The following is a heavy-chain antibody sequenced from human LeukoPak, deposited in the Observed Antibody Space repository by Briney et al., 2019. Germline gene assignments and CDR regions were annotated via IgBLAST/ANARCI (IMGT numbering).Heavy chain of an antibody. J-gene: IGHJ3*02. CDR3: ARARDGQQLGQDAFDI. CDR1: GFTFSSYA. CDR2: ISGSGGST. Sequence: GGSLRLSCAASGFTFSSYAMSWVRQAPGKGLEWVSAISGSGGSTYYADSVKGRFTISRDNSKNTLYLQMNSLRAEDTAVYYCARARDGQQLGQDAFDIWGQGTMVTVSS. V-gene: IGHV3-23*01. D-gene: IGHD6-13*01.